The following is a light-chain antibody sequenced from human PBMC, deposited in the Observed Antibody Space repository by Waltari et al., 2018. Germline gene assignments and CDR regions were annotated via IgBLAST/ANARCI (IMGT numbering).Light chain of an antibody. Sequence: QSALTQPATVSGCPGESVTISCTGTSRDAGCYNLVSWYQQLPGKATKLIIYEASQRPSGVSNRFSGSKSGNTASLTISGLQAVDEADYYCCSYAGSRIYVVFGGGTKLTVL. J-gene: IGLJ2*01. CDR3: CSYAGSRIYVV. V-gene: IGLV2-23*01. CDR2: EAS. CDR1: SRDAGCYNL.